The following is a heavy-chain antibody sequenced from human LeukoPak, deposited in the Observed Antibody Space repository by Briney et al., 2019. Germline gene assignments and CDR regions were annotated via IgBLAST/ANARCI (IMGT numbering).Heavy chain of an antibody. CDR3: ARFAYCGGHCWYYFDY. Sequence: TSETLSLTCTVSGGSISSYYWSWIRQPPGKGLEWIGYIYSSGSTNYNPSLKSRVTISVDTSKNQFSLKLSSVTAADTAVYYCARFAYCGGHCWYYFDYWGQGSLVTVSS. V-gene: IGHV4-59*01. CDR2: IYSSGST. D-gene: IGHD2-21*02. CDR1: GGSISSYY. J-gene: IGHJ4*02.